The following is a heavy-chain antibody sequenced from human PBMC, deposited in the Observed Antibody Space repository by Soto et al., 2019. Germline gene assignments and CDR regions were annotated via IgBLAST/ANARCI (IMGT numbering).Heavy chain of an antibody. CDR3: ARESTSNWNDSFGYYYYYMDV. D-gene: IGHD1-20*01. CDR2: IWYDGSNK. CDR1: GFTFSSYG. V-gene: IGHV3-33*01. Sequence: PGGSLRLSCAASGFTFSSYGMHWVRQAPGKGLEWVAVIWYDGSNKYYADSVKGRFTISRDNSKNTLYLQMNSLRAEDTAVYYCARESTSNWNDSFGYYYYYMDVWGKGTTVTVS. J-gene: IGHJ6*03.